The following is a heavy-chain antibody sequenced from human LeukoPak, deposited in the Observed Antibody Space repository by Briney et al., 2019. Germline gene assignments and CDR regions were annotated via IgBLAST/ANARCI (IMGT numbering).Heavy chain of an antibody. Sequence: PGGSLRLSCAASGFTFSSYSMNWVRQAPGKGLEWVAVISYDGSNKYYADSVKGRFTISRDNAKNSLYLQMNSLRAEDTAVYYCAKVRTGHYFDYWGQGTLVTVSS. V-gene: IGHV3-30*18. CDR3: AKVRTGHYFDY. CDR2: ISYDGSNK. CDR1: GFTFSSYS. D-gene: IGHD1-1*01. J-gene: IGHJ4*02.